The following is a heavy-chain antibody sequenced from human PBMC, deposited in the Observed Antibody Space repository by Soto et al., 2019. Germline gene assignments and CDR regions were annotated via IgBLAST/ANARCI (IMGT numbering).Heavy chain of an antibody. V-gene: IGHV3-48*02. CDR2: ISSSSSTI. CDR3: AREIAGGGYSYGYSRGWFDP. Sequence: GGSLRLSCAASGFTFSSYSMNWVRQAPGKGLEWVSYISSSSSTIYYADSVKGRFTISRDNAKNSLYLQMNSLRDEDTAVYYCAREIAGGGYSYGYSRGWFDPWGQGTLVTVS. D-gene: IGHD5-18*01. CDR1: GFTFSSYS. J-gene: IGHJ5*02.